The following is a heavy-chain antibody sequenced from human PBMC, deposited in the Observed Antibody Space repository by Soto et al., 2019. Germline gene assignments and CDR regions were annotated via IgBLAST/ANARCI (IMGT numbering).Heavy chain of an antibody. D-gene: IGHD1-26*01. Sequence: CLRLSCAACGFTLNNSVVSWGCQAPGKGLAWVSAISGSGGSTYYADSVKGRFTISRDNSKNTLYLQMNSLRAEDTALYYSAKVPVGATGRFDYWGQGTLAIVSS. V-gene: IGHV3-23*01. CDR2: ISGSGGST. CDR1: GFTLNNSV. CDR3: AKVPVGATGRFDY. J-gene: IGHJ4*02.